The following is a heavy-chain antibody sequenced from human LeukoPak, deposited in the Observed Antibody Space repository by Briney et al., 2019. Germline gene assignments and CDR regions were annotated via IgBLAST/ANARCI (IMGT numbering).Heavy chain of an antibody. J-gene: IGHJ5*02. D-gene: IGHD3-10*01. CDR1: GFTFSRYA. CDR2: ISATGGST. Sequence: GGSLRLSCAASGFTFSRYAMSWVRQAPWKGLEWVSAISATGGSTYYAESMRGRFTISRDNSKSTLYLQMNSLSAEDTAIYYCAKETIYYFGSGSYDWFDPWGQGTLVTVSS. CDR3: AKETIYYFGSGSYDWFDP. V-gene: IGHV3-23*01.